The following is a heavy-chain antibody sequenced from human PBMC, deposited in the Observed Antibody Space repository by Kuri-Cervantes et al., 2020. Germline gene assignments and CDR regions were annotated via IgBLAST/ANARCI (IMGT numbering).Heavy chain of an antibody. J-gene: IGHJ4*02. CDR1: GFTFSSYA. CDR3: ARDLSGSYLDY. V-gene: IGHV3-23*01. Sequence: GESLKISCAASGFTFSSYAMSWVRQAPGKGLEWASAISGSGGSTYYADSVKGRFTISRDNPKNTLYLQMNSLRAEDTAVYYCARDLSGSYLDYWGQGTLVTVSS. D-gene: IGHD1-26*01. CDR2: ISGSGGST.